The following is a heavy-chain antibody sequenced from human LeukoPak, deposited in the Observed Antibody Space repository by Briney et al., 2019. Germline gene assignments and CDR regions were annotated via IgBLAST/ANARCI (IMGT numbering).Heavy chain of an antibody. J-gene: IGHJ5*02. CDR3: ARGIAAAAYNYFDP. CDR1: GGSISSGDYY. Sequence: SQTLSLTCTVSGGSISSGDYYWSWIRQPAGKGLEWIGRLYTSGSAIYNPSLKSRVTMSVDTSKNQFSLTLCSVTAADTAIYYCARGIAAAAYNYFDPWGQGTLVTVSS. CDR2: LYTSGSA. D-gene: IGHD6-13*01. V-gene: IGHV4-61*02.